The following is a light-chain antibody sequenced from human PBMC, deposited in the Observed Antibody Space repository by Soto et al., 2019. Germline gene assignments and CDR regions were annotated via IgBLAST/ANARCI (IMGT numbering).Light chain of an antibody. Sequence: DIQMTQSPSTLSASVGDRVTITCLASQTISSLLAWYQQKPGQVPNLLIYKLSTLESGVPSRFSGSGSGTEFTLKISSLQPDDFAMYYCQPYDDSSFTFGQGTKMESK. CDR2: KLS. CDR1: QTISSL. J-gene: IGKJ2*01. CDR3: QPYDDSSFT. V-gene: IGKV1-5*03.